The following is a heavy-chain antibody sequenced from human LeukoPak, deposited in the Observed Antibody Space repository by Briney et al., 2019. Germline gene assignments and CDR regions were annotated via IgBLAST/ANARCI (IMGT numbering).Heavy chain of an antibody. V-gene: IGHV3-7*01. CDR2: INLDGSEK. Sequence: GGSLRLSCAASGFTFSSYSMTWVRQAPGKGLEWVANINLDGSEKWYVDSVRGRFTISRDNARNSLYLQMNGLRADDTAVYYCARGAGTGNCYAYWGQGTLVTVSS. CDR1: GFTFSSYS. D-gene: IGHD1-1*01. J-gene: IGHJ4*02. CDR3: ARGAGTGNCYAY.